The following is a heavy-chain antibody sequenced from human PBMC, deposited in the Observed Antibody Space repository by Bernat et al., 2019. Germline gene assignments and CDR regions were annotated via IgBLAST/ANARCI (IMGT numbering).Heavy chain of an antibody. Sequence: QVQLVESGGGLVKPGGSLRLSCAASGFTFSDYYMSWIRQAPGKGLEWVAYISSSGSTRYYADSVKVRFTISRHNAKNIMYLQMNSLRAEDTAGYYCARVRGDYYMDVWGKGTMVTVSS. CDR1: GFTFSDYY. CDR3: ARVRGDYYMDV. V-gene: IGHV3-11*01. CDR2: ISSSGSTR. J-gene: IGHJ6*03.